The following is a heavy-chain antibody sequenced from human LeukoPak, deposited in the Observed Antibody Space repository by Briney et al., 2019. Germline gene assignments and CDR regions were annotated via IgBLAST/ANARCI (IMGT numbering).Heavy chain of an antibody. Sequence: ASVKVSCKASGYTFTDYYMHWVRQAPGQGLEWMGWITPNSGATKCAQKFRGRVSMTRDTSINTAYMELSRLRSDDTAIYYCARVSRFYYDSSGDFDYWGQGTLVTVSS. CDR1: GYTFTDYY. J-gene: IGHJ4*02. V-gene: IGHV1-2*02. CDR3: ARVSRFYYDSSGDFDY. CDR2: ITPNSGAT. D-gene: IGHD3-22*01.